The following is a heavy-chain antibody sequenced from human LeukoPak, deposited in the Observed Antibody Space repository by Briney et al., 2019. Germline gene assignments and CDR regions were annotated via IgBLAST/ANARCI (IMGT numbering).Heavy chain of an antibody. CDR2: INHSGST. J-gene: IGHJ4*02. CDR1: GFTFSSYW. Sequence: PGGSLRLSCEASGFTFSSYWMSWVRQPPGKGLEWIGEINHSGSTNYNPSLKGRVTISVDTSKNQFSLKLSSVTAADTAVYYCARGRLVDTAMVYSKFDYWGQGTLVTVSS. D-gene: IGHD5-18*01. CDR3: ARGRLVDTAMVYSKFDY. V-gene: IGHV4-34*01.